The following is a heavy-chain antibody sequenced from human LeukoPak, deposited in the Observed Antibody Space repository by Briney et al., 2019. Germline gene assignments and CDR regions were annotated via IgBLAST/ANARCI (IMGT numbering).Heavy chain of an antibody. CDR2: INHSGST. CDR1: GGSFSGYY. J-gene: IGHJ5*02. V-gene: IGHV4-34*01. CDR3: ARHQRYSSSSRWFDP. Sequence: PSETLSLTCAVYGGSFSGYYWSWIRQPPGKGLEWIGEINHSGSTNYNPSLKSRVTISVDTSKNQFSLKLSSVTAADTAVYYCARHQRYSSSSRWFDPWGQGTLVTVSS. D-gene: IGHD6-6*01.